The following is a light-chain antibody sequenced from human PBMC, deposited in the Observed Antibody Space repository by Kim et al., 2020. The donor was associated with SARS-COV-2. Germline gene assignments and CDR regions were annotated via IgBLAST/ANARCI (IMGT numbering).Light chain of an antibody. V-gene: IGLV3-19*01. J-gene: IGLJ3*02. CDR2: GKD. CDR3: NSRDSRGNHVV. Sequence: SSELTQDPAVSVALGQTVRITCQGDTLRKYYTNWYQQKPGQAPVLVIYGKDNRPSGIPERFSGSSSGNTASLTITGAQAEDEADYYCNSRDSRGNHVVFG. CDR1: TLRKYY.